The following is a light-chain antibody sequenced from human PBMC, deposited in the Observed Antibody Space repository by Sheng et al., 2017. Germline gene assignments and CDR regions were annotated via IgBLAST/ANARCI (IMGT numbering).Light chain of an antibody. Sequence: DIQMTQSPSTLSASIGDRVTITCRASRSISDWLAWYQQIPGKAPKLLIFRASSLESEVPSRFSGSGSGTEFTLTISSLQSDDFATYYCQQYTSFSSSFGQGTKLEIK. V-gene: IGKV1-5*03. CDR3: QQYTSFSSS. CDR2: RAS. CDR1: RSISDW. J-gene: IGKJ2*01.